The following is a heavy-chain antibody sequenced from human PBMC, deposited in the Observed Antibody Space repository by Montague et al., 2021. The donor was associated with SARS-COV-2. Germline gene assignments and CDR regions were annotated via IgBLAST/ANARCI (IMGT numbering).Heavy chain of an antibody. CDR1: GFSLSTTGVA. CDR3: AHRLSTAGGGFGF. CDR2: IFWDDDK. J-gene: IGHJ3*01. D-gene: IGHD2-21*02. Sequence: LVKPTQTLTLTCTFSGFSLSTTGVAVGWIRQSPGKALEWLALIFWDDDKRYSPSLKNRVTITGDTSKNQVVLTVTNMDPVDTATYYCAHRLSTAGGGFGFWGQGTTVTVSS. V-gene: IGHV2-5*02.